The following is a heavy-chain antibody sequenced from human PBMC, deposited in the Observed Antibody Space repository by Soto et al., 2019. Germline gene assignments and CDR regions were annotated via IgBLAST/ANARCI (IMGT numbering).Heavy chain of an antibody. CDR1: GFSLSTSGVG. D-gene: IGHD3-9*01. V-gene: IGHV2-5*01. Sequence: QITLKESGPTLVKPTQTLTLTCTFSGFSLSTSGVGVGWIRQPPGKALEWLALIYWNDDKRYSPSLKSRLTITKDTSKNQVVLTMTNMDPVDTATYYYAHRRQTRPSIRYFDWLSGNHFDYWGQGTLVTVSS. CDR3: AHRRQTRPSIRYFDWLSGNHFDY. J-gene: IGHJ4*02. CDR2: IYWNDDK.